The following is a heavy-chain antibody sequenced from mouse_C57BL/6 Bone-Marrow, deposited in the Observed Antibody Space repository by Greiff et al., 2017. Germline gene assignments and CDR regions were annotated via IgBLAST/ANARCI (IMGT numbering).Heavy chain of an antibody. J-gene: IGHJ2*01. CDR3: ARDYYGSSYEYFDY. D-gene: IGHD1-1*01. CDR2: INPYNGGT. Sequence: VHVKQSGPVLVKPGASVKMSCKASGYTFTDYYMNWVKQSHGKSLEWIGVINPYNGGTSYNQKFKGKATLTVDKSSSTAYMELNSLTSEDSAVYYCARDYYGSSYEYFDYWGQGTTLTVSS. V-gene: IGHV1-19*01. CDR1: GYTFTDYY.